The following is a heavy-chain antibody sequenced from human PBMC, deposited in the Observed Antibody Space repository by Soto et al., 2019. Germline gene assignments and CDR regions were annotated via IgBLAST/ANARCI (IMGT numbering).Heavy chain of an antibody. J-gene: IGHJ3*02. Sequence: QVQLVQSGAEVKKPGASVKVSCKASGYTFTSYDINWVRQATGQGLEWMGWMNPNSGNTGYAQKFQGRVTMTRNTSISTAYMELSSLRSEDTAVYYCARTSMPGYGYRVLGDAFDIWGQGTMVTASS. CDR1: GYTFTSYD. V-gene: IGHV1-8*01. CDR3: ARTSMPGYGYRVLGDAFDI. CDR2: MNPNSGNT. D-gene: IGHD3-16*02.